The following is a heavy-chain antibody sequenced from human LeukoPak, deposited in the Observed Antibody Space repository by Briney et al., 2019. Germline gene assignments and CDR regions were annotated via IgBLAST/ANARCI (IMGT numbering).Heavy chain of an antibody. J-gene: IGHJ4*02. CDR3: ARGQTTVTN. D-gene: IGHD4-17*01. Sequence: GGPLKLSCAASGFPFSSYWMSWVRQPPGKGLEWVANIKQDGSEKYYLDSVKGRFTISRDNAKNSLYLQMNSLRAEDTAVYYCARGQTTVTNWGQGTLVTVSS. V-gene: IGHV3-7*03. CDR1: GFPFSSYW. CDR2: IKQDGSEK.